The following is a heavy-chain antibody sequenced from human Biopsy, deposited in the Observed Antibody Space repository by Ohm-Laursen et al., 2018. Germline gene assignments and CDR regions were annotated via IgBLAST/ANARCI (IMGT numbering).Heavy chain of an antibody. CDR3: AKDKGTFNFYYYGMDV. CDR1: GFTFSNSG. J-gene: IGHJ6*02. Sequence: SLRLSCTASGFTFSNSGMHWVRQAPGKGLEWVAAISYNGSKTDYGDSVKGRLNISRDNSKNTLDLQMSSLRVEDTAVYFCAKDKGTFNFYYYGMDVWGQGTTVTVSS. V-gene: IGHV3-30*18. D-gene: IGHD2/OR15-2a*01. CDR2: ISYNGSKT.